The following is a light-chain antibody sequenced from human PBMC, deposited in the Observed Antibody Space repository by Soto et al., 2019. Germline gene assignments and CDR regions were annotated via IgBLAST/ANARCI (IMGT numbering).Light chain of an antibody. CDR2: SND. CDR3: VSFAGGTYV. CDR1: SSNIGTNA. J-gene: IGLJ1*01. Sequence: QSVVTQPPSASGTPGQRVTISCSGSSSNIGTNAVNWCQQLPGTAPRLLIYSNDQRPPGVPDRFSGSKSGTSASLGISGLQSEDEADYYCVSFAGGTYVFGTGTKLTVL. V-gene: IGLV1-44*01.